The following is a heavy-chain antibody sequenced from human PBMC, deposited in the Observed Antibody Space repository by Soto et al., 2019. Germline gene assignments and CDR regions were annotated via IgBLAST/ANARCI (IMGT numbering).Heavy chain of an antibody. CDR2: INHSGNT. CDR1: GGSFSGYY. D-gene: IGHD3-10*01. J-gene: IGHJ5*02. V-gene: IGHV4-34*01. Sequence: QVQLQQWGAGLLKPSETLSLTCAVYGGSFSGYYWSWIRQPPGKGLEWIGEINHSGNTNYNPSLKSRVXXSXDXXKNQFSLKLSSVTAADTAVYYCASNSSGSPSWFDPWGEGPLVTVSS. CDR3: ASNSSGSPSWFDP.